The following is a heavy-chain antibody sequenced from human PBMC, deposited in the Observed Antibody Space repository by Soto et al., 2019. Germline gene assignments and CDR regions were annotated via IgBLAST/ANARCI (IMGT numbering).Heavy chain of an antibody. V-gene: IGHV1-69*02. CDR1: GGTFSSYT. Sequence: SVKVSCKASGGTFSSYTISWVRQAPGQGLEWMGRIIPILGIANYAQKFQGRVTITADKSTSTAYMELSSLRSEDTAVYYCASLSDYYYGMDVWGQGTTVTVSS. J-gene: IGHJ6*02. CDR3: ASLSDYYYGMDV. D-gene: IGHD3-16*02. CDR2: IIPILGIA.